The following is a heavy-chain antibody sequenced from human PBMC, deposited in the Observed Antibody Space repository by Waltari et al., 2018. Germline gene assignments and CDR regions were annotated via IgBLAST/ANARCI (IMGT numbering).Heavy chain of an antibody. CDR1: GGTFRNYA. V-gene: IGHV1-69*01. J-gene: IGHJ4*02. CDR2: LIPIFGTA. D-gene: IGHD1-1*01. Sequence: QVQLVQSGAEVKKPGSSVKVSCKASGGTFRNYAISWVRQAPGQGLEWMGGLIPIFGTANYAQKFQGRLTITADESTRTAFMELSGLRSEDTAVYYCAREWGDNDWYEGKYFDYWGQGTLVTVSS. CDR3: AREWGDNDWYEGKYFDY.